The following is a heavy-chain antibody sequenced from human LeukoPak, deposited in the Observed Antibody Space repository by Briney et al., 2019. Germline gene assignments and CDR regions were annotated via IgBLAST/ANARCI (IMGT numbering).Heavy chain of an antibody. J-gene: IGHJ3*02. CDR3: ARILFDDAFDI. V-gene: IGHV1-69*05. Sequence: GASVKVSCRAPGGTFSTHAVSWVRQAPGQGLEWMGGIIPMFGANYAQNFRGRVTITTDESTSTAYMELSSLRSDDTAVYYCARILFDDAFDIWGQGTMVTVSS. CDR2: IIPMFGA. CDR1: GGTFSTHA. D-gene: IGHD2-21*01.